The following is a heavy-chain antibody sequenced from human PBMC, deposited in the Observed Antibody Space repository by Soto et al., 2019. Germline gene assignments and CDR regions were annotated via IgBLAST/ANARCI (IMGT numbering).Heavy chain of an antibody. D-gene: IGHD3-22*01. CDR1: GGTFSSYT. Sequence: QVQLVQSGAEVKKPGSSVKVSCKASGGTFSSYTISWVRQAPGQGLEWMGRIIPILGIANYAQKFQGRVTITADKXXSXAXXELSSLRSEDTAVYYCARDPRDYYDSSGWMGWFDYWGQGTLVTVSS. CDR3: ARDPRDYYDSSGWMGWFDY. J-gene: IGHJ4*02. V-gene: IGHV1-69*08. CDR2: IIPILGIA.